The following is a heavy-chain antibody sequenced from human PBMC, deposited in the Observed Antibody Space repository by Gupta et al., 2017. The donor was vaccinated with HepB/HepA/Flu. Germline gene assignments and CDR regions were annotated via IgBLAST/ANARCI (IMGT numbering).Heavy chain of an antibody. D-gene: IGHD3-22*01. CDR3: ARGYYDSSGSYSDTFLDY. V-gene: IGHV1-3*01. CDR1: GYTFTNYA. J-gene: IGHJ4*02. CDR2: INAGNGYT. Sequence: QVQLVQSGAEVKKPGASVKVSCKASGYTFTNYAMHWVRQAPGQRLEWMGWINAGNGYTKYSQKFQGRVTISRDTSASTGYMEMSSLRSEETAVYYCARGYYDSSGSYSDTFLDYWGQGTLVTVSS.